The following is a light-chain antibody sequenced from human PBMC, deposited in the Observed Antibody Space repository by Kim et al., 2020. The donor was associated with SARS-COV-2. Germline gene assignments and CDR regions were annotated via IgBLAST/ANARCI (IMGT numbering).Light chain of an antibody. CDR2: GAS. CDR1: QSVSSSY. Sequence: LSPGERATLSCRASQSVSSSYLAWYQQKPGQAPRLLIYGASSRATGIPDRFSGSGSGTDFTLTISRLEPEDFAVYYCQQYGSSPATFGQGTKVDIK. V-gene: IGKV3-20*01. CDR3: QQYGSSPAT. J-gene: IGKJ1*01.